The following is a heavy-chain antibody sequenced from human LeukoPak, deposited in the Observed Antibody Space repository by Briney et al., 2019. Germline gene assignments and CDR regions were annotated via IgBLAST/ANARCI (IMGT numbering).Heavy chain of an antibody. J-gene: IGHJ5*02. CDR1: GFTFSNYY. CDR3: ARGGYSGYDVENWFDP. Sequence: PGGSLRLSCAASGFTFSNYYMSWIRQPPGKGLDWVSYIISSGSTIYYADSVKGRFTISRDNAKNSLYLQMNSLRAEDTAVYYCARGGYSGYDVENWFDPWGQGTLVTVSS. D-gene: IGHD5-12*01. CDR2: IISSGSTI. V-gene: IGHV3-11*01.